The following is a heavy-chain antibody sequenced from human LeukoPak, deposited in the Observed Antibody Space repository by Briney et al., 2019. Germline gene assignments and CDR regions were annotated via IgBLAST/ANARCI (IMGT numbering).Heavy chain of an antibody. J-gene: IGHJ6*02. CDR2: ISWRSDYI. CDR3: AKDRSYSHYYYYGMDV. CDR1: GFTFDDYA. Sequence: GGSLRLSCAASGFTFDDYAMHWVRQAPGKGLEWVSGISWRSDYIGYAESVKGRFTISRGNAKNSLYLQMNSLRPEDTALYFCAKDRSYSHYYYYGMDVWGQGTTVTVSS. D-gene: IGHD3-10*01. V-gene: IGHV3-9*01.